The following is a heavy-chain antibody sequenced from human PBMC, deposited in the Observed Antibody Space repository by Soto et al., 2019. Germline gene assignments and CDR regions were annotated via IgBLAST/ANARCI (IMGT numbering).Heavy chain of an antibody. CDR2: ISYDGSDK. J-gene: IGHJ4*02. D-gene: IGHD3-22*01. V-gene: IGHV3-30-3*01. Sequence: PGGSLRLSCAASGFTFSSYAMHWVRHAPGKGLEWVALISYDGSDKDYADSVKGRFTISRDNSRNTLFLQMNSLRAEDTAVYYCARDYYKYYDSSGYYRSPAYWGQGTLVTVSS. CDR1: GFTFSSYA. CDR3: ARDYYKYYDSSGYYRSPAY.